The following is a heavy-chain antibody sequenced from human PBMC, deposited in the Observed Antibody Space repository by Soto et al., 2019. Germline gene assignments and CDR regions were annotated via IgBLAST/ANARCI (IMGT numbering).Heavy chain of an antibody. D-gene: IGHD1-26*01. CDR3: TTLGSHYFYHNFDV. Sequence: EVQLVESGGGLVTPGGSLRLSCAASGFTFTNAWMNWVRQAPGKGLKWVGLIKMKSEGATTHYAAPVNGRFTISRDDSKKMLYLQMSNLKTEDTAVYYCTTLGSHYFYHNFDVWGQGTTVTVP. CDR1: GFTFTNAW. CDR2: IKMKSEGATT. V-gene: IGHV3-15*07. J-gene: IGHJ6*02.